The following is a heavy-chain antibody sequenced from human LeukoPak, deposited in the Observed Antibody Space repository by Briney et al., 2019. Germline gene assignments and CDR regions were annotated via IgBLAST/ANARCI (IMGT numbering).Heavy chain of an antibody. Sequence: PGGSLRLPCVASGFTFSSSWMTWVRQAPGKGLEWVANIKQDGSEKYSVDSVKGRFTNSRDNAKNSLYLQMNSLTVEDTAVYYCARHEGTWFDPWGQGALVTVSS. CDR1: GFTFSSSW. CDR2: IKQDGSEK. J-gene: IGHJ5*02. CDR3: ARHEGTWFDP. V-gene: IGHV3-7*01.